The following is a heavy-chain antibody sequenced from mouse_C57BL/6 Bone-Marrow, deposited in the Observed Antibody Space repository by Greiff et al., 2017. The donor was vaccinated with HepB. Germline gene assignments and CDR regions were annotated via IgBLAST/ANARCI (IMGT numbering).Heavy chain of an antibody. CDR3: ARSFYYYGSSCYAMDY. V-gene: IGHV2-2*01. CDR1: GFSLTSYG. CDR2: IWSGGST. Sequence: VKLMESGPALVQPSQSLSITCTVSGFSLTSYGVHWVRQSPGKGLEWLGVIWSGGSTDYNAAFISRLSISKDNSKSQVFFKMNSLQADDTAIYYCARSFYYYGSSCYAMDYWGQGTSVTVSS. J-gene: IGHJ4*01. D-gene: IGHD1-1*01.